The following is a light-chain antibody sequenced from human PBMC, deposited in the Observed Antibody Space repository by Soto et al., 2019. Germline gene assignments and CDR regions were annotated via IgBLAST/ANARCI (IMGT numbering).Light chain of an antibody. V-gene: IGKV3-11*01. CDR3: QQRSNWPPIT. J-gene: IGKJ5*01. CDR2: DAS. CDR1: KNVSSY. Sequence: ESGLSKDRTTVALCQGERPGGCRRVKKNVSSYLAWYQQKPGQAPRLLIYDASNRATGIPARFSGSGSGTDFTLTISSLEPEDFAVYYCQQRSNWPPITFGQGTRLEIK.